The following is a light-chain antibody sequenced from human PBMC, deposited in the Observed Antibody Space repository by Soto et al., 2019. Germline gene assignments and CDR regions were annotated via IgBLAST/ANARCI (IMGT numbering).Light chain of an antibody. CDR3: QQADCFPLS. V-gene: IGKV1-12*01. CDR2: AAS. Sequence: DIQMTQSPSSVSASVGDRVTITCRASQDISTWFAWYQQRPGKAPKLLIYAASSLRSGVPSRFTGIGSGSDCTLTISSLHPEDFAFYSYQQADCFPLSFGGGTTVYIK. CDR1: QDISTW. J-gene: IGKJ4*01.